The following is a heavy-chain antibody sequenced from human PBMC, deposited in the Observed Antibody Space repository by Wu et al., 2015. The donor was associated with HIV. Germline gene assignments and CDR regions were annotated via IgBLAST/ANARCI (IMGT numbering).Heavy chain of an antibody. D-gene: IGHD5-24*01. V-gene: IGHV1-46*03. J-gene: IGHJ4*02. CDR1: GYTFTSNF. CDR3: VRGGRDDYNFGVYFFDY. CDR2: INPSGGST. Sequence: QVQLVQSGAEVKKPGASVKVSCKAYGYTFTSNFVHWVRQAPGQGLEWMGIINPSGGSTRYAQKFQGRVTMTRDTSTSTVYMELSSLRSEDTAVYYCVRGGRDDYNFGVYFFDYWGQGTLVTVSS.